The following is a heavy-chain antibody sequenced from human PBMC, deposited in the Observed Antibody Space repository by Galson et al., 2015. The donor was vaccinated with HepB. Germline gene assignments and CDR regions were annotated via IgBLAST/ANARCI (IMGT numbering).Heavy chain of an antibody. Sequence: SVKVSCKASGGTFSSYAISWVRQAPGQGLEWMGRIIPILGIANYAQKFQGRVTITADKSTSTAYMELSSLRSEDTAVYYCARDEGPVGIAVAGRFDYWGQGTLVTVSS. CDR2: IIPILGIA. V-gene: IGHV1-69*04. CDR1: GGTFSSYA. CDR3: ARDEGPVGIAVAGRFDY. D-gene: IGHD6-19*01. J-gene: IGHJ4*02.